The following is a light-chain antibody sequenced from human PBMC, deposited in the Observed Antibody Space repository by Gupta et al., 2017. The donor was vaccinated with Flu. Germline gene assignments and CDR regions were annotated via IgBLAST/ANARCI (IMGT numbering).Light chain of an antibody. V-gene: IGKV3-15*01. J-gene: IGKJ4*01. CDR2: GGS. CDR1: QSFTSN. CDR3: QQYRHWPLT. Sequence: EIVMPHSPATLSVSAGERVTLFCRASQSFTSNLAWYQQKRGQAPRLLISGGSTRATGVPARFSGSGSGTEFTLTISSLQSEDFAVYYCQQYRHWPLTFGRGTKVEIK.